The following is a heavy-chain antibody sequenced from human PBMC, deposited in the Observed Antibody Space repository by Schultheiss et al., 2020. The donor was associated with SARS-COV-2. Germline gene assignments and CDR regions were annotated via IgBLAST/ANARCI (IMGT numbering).Heavy chain of an antibody. J-gene: IGHJ5*02. CDR2: IYTSGST. Sequence: SETLSLTCTVSGGSISSSSYYWGWIRQPAGKGLEWIGRIYTSGSTNYNPSLKSRVTMSVDTSKNQFSLKLSSVTAADTAVYYCARAIYNWNYNWFDPWGQGTLVTVSS. D-gene: IGHD1-7*01. V-gene: IGHV4-61*02. CDR1: GGSISSSSYY. CDR3: ARAIYNWNYNWFDP.